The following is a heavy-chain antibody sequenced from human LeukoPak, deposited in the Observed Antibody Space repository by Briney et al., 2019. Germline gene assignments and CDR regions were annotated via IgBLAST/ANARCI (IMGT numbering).Heavy chain of an antibody. J-gene: IGHJ4*02. CDR1: GFTFSSYG. V-gene: IGHV3-23*01. CDR3: AKYVGYCSSTSCSLIDY. CDR2: ISGSGGST. Sequence: GGTLRLSCAASGFTFSSYGMSWVRQAPGKGLEWVSAISGSGGSTYYADSVKGRFTISRDNSKNTLYLQMNSLRAEDTAVYYCAKYVGYCSSTSCSLIDYWGQGTLVTVSS. D-gene: IGHD2-2*03.